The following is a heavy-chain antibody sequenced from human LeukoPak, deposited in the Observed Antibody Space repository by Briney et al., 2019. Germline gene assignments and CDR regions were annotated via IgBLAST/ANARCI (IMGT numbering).Heavy chain of an antibody. CDR2: ISSSGGHI. Sequence: GGSLRLSCAASRFTFTTYSMNWVRQPPGKGLEWVSSISSSGGHIYYADSVKGRFTISRDNAQNSLYLQMTNLRADDTAVYYCATLSVASSDVDYWGQGTLVTVSS. V-gene: IGHV3-21*01. CDR3: ATLSVASSDVDY. J-gene: IGHJ4*02. CDR1: RFTFTTYS. D-gene: IGHD6-19*01.